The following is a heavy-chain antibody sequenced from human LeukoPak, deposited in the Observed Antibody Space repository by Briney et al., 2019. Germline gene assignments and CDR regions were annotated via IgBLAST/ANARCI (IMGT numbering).Heavy chain of an antibody. Sequence: GGSLRLSCAASGFTFDDYGMSWVRQAPGKGLEWVSGINWNGGSTGYADSVKGRFTISRDNAKNSLYLQMNSLRAEDTALYYCARDIEDTVVVPAAYYYYYYMDVWGKGTTVTVSS. CDR1: GFTFDDYG. CDR3: ARDIEDTVVVPAAYYYYYYMDV. D-gene: IGHD2-2*01. V-gene: IGHV3-20*04. J-gene: IGHJ6*03. CDR2: INWNGGST.